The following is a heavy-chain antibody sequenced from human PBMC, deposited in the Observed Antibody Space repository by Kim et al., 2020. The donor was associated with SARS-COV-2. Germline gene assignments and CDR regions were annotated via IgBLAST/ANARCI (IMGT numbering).Heavy chain of an antibody. V-gene: IGHV3-7*01. CDR1: GFNFNIYW. CDR2: IRQDGSET. CDR3: AREYHYYDFWGGVSSGYYYGMDV. Sequence: GGSLRLSCSGSGFNFNIYWMTWVRQAPGKGLEWVANIRQDGSETKYVDSVKGRFTISRDNAKNALYLQMNSLRAEVTAIYYCAREYHYYDFWGGVSSGYYYGMDVWGKGTPVTVSS. J-gene: IGHJ6*04. D-gene: IGHD3-3*01.